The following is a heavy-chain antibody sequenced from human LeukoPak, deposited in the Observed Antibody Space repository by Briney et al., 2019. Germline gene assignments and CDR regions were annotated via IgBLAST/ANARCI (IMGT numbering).Heavy chain of an antibody. Sequence: PSQTLSLTCAVYGGTCSDYYCSWIRQPPGKGLEWIGEIHPYGTFYYNSSLRSRLTISIDTSKTQFSLRLTSVTAADTAFYYCARGRDRSKAGDHWGQGGVFRVSS. CDR1: GGTCSDYY. CDR2: IHPYGTF. J-gene: IGHJ4*02. D-gene: IGHD5-24*01. V-gene: IGHV4-34*01. CDR3: ARGRDRSKAGDH.